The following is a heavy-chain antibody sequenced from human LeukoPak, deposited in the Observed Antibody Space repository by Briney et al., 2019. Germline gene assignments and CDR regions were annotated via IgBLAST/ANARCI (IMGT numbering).Heavy chain of an antibody. J-gene: IGHJ6*03. V-gene: IGHV3-23*01. CDR1: GFIFSTYA. D-gene: IGHD2-2*01. Sequence: LAGGSLRLSCAGSGFIFSTYAMNWVRQAPGKGLEWVSGISGSGGSTFYADSVKGRFTISRDNSKDTLYLQMNSLRAEDTAVYYCAKGNTAFGSSWYGKAYYYMDVWGKGTTVTVSS. CDR2: ISGSGGST. CDR3: AKGNTAFGSSWYGKAYYYMDV.